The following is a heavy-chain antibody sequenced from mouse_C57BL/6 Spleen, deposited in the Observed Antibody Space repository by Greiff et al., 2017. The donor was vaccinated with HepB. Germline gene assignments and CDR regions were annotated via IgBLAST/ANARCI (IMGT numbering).Heavy chain of an antibody. Sequence: EVQLQQSGPELVKPGASVKIPCKASGYTFTDYNMDWVKQSHGKSLEWIGDINPNNGGTIYNQKFKGKATLTVDKSSSTAYMELRSLTSEDTAVYYCARRGETGSYYYAMDYWGQGTSVTVSS. J-gene: IGHJ4*01. CDR1: GYTFTDYN. D-gene: IGHD4-1*01. CDR3: ARRGETGSYYYAMDY. V-gene: IGHV1-18*01. CDR2: INPNNGGT.